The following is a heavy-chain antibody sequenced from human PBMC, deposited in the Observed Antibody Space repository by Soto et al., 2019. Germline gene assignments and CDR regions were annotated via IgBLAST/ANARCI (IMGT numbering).Heavy chain of an antibody. CDR3: ARGDYYYYMDV. Sequence: QVQLQQWGAGLLKLSETLSLTCAVYGGSFSGYYWSWIRQPPGKGLEWIGEINHSGSTNYNPSLKSRVTISVDTSKNQFSLKLSSVTAADTAVYYCARGDYYYYMDVWGKGTTVTVSS. J-gene: IGHJ6*03. CDR1: GGSFSGYY. V-gene: IGHV4-34*01. CDR2: INHSGST.